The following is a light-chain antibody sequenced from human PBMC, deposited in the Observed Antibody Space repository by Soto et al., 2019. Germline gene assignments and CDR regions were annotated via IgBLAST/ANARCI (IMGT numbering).Light chain of an antibody. Sequence: DIQMTQSPSSLSASVGDRVTITCRASRGISTYLAWFQQKPGKAPKSLIYAASNLRSGVPSKFSGSGFGTDFTLTISSLQPEDFATYYCQQYNNWPRGTFGQGTRVEIK. CDR3: QQYNNWPRGT. J-gene: IGKJ1*01. V-gene: IGKV1-16*02. CDR1: RGISTY. CDR2: AAS.